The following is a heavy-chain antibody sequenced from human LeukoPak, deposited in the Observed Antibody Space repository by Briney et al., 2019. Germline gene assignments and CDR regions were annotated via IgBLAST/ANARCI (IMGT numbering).Heavy chain of an antibody. D-gene: IGHD1-14*01. J-gene: IGHJ4*02. CDR2: IYYSGST. CDR1: GGSISSSSYY. V-gene: IGHV4-39*07. CDR3: AREGISSGHDY. Sequence: MTSETLSLTCTVSGGSISSSSYYWGWIRQPPGKGLEWIGSIYYSGSTYYNPSLKSRVTISVDTSKNQFSLKLSSVTAADTAVYYCAREGISSGHDYWGQGTLVTVSS.